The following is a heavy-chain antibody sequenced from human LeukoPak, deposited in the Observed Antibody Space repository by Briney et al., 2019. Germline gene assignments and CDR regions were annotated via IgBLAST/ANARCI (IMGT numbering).Heavy chain of an antibody. Sequence: PGGSLRLSCAASGFTFTNYNMSWVRQAPGKGLEWVSSITSSSRYIYYTDSVKDTDSVKGRFTISRDNAKNPLYLQMSSLRAEDTAVYYCARDRGSYTLDYWGQGTLVTVSS. D-gene: IGHD1-26*01. J-gene: IGHJ4*02. CDR1: GFTFTNYN. CDR2: ITSSSRYI. CDR3: ARDRGSYTLDY. V-gene: IGHV3-21*01.